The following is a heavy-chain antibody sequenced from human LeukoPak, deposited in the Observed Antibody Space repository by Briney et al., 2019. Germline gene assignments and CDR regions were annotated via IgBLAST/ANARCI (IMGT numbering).Heavy chain of an antibody. CDR1: GYTFTTYA. V-gene: IGHV7-4-1*02. CDR2: IHTNTGNP. CDR3: ARVGYYGSGSYNWFDP. D-gene: IGHD3-10*01. J-gene: IGHJ5*02. Sequence: GASVKVSCKASGYTFTTYAINWVRQAPGQGLEWMGWIHTNTGNPTYAQGFIGRFVFSFDTSVSTAYLQISSLEAEDTAVYYCARVGYYGSGSYNWFDPWGQGTLVTVSS.